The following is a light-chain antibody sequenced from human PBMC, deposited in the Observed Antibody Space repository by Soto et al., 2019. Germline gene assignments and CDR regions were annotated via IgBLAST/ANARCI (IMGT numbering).Light chain of an antibody. Sequence: DIVWRQSQGTQSLSLGERATFSCSASQSVSSSYIAWYHQKRARPPRLLIYGASIRATGIPDRFSGSGSGTDFTLTISRLEPEDFALYYCQQYHTSPLPFGQ. J-gene: IGKJ1*01. CDR1: QSVSSSY. CDR2: GAS. V-gene: IGKV3-20*01. CDR3: QQYHTSPLP.